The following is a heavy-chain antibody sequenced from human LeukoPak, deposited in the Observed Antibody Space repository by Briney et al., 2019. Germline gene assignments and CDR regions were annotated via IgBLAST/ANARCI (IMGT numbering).Heavy chain of an antibody. CDR2: IIPIFGTA. CDR1: GGTFSSYA. CDR3: ARYYYDSQAFDY. J-gene: IGHJ4*02. D-gene: IGHD3-22*01. Sequence: ASVKVSCKASGGTFSSYAIGWVRQAPGQGLEWMGRIIPIFGTANYAQKFQGRVTITTDESTSTAYMELSSLRSEDTAVYYCARYYYDSQAFDYWGQGTLVTVSS. V-gene: IGHV1-69*05.